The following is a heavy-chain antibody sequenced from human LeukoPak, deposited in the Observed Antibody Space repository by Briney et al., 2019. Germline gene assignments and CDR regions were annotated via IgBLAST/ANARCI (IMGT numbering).Heavy chain of an antibody. CDR1: GYTFTSYY. V-gene: IGHV1-46*01. Sequence: ASVKVPCKASGYTFTSYYMHWVRQAPGQGLEWMGIINPSGGSTSYAQKFQGRVTMTRDMSTSTVYMELSSLRSEDTAVYYCARDISPSLFDYWGQGTLVTVSS. CDR3: ARDISPSLFDY. J-gene: IGHJ4*02. CDR2: INPSGGST.